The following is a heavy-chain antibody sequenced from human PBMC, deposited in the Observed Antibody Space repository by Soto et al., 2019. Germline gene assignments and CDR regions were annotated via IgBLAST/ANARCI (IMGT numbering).Heavy chain of an antibody. CDR3: ARRGNDFWRVFDY. Sequence: SETLSLTCTVSGGSISSYYWSWIRQPPGKGLEWIGYIYYSGSTNYNPSLKSRVTISVDTSKNQFSLKLSSVTAADTAVYYCARRGNDFWRVFDYWGQGTLVTVSS. CDR2: IYYSGST. V-gene: IGHV4-59*01. D-gene: IGHD3-3*01. CDR1: GGSISSYY. J-gene: IGHJ4*02.